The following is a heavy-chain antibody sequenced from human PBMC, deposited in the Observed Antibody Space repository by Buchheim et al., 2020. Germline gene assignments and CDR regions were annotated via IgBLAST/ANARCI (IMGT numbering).Heavy chain of an antibody. CDR3: AKEAGYCRGGSGSCIDWYFDL. CDR1: GFTFSNYA. Sequence: EVQLLESGGALVQPGGSLRLSCAASGFTFSNYAMSWVRQAPGKGLEWVSAISYSGGGTYYADSVKGRFTISRDHPKNTLYLQMNSLRADDTAVYYCAKEAGYCRGGSGSCIDWYFDLWGRGTL. J-gene: IGHJ2*01. V-gene: IGHV3-23*01. CDR2: ISYSGGGT. D-gene: IGHD2-15*01.